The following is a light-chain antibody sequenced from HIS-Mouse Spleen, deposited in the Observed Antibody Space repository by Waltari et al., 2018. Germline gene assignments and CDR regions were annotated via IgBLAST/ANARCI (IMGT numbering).Light chain of an antibody. J-gene: IGLJ2*01. Sequence: QLVLTQSPSASASLGASVKLTCTLSSGHSSYAIAWHQQQPEKGPRYLMKLNSDGSHSKGDGVPDRLSGSSSGAERYLTSSSLQSEDEADYYCQTWGTGILVVFGGGTKLTVL. CDR1: SGHSSYA. CDR3: QTWGTGILVV. CDR2: LNSDGSH. V-gene: IGLV4-69*01.